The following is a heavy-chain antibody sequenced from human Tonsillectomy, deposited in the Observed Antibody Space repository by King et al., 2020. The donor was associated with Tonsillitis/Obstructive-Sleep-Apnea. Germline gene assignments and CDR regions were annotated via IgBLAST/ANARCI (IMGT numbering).Heavy chain of an antibody. Sequence: VQLVESGAEVKKPGASVKISCKASGYTFTAYYIHWVRQAPGQGLEWMGWITPNSGGTNYAQKFQGRVTMTGDTSISTAYMELNRLTSDDPAVYYCARDPTRGAEYWGQGTLVTVSS. V-gene: IGHV1-2*02. J-gene: IGHJ4*02. CDR2: ITPNSGGT. D-gene: IGHD3-10*01. CDR1: GYTFTAYY. CDR3: ARDPTRGAEY.